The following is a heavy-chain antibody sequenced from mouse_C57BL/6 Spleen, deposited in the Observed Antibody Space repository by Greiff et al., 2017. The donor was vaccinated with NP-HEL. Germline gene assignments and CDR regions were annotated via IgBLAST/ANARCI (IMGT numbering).Heavy chain of an antibody. CDR3: ARRATYYYGSSPWYFDV. J-gene: IGHJ1*03. CDR1: GFSLSTSGMG. CDR2: IYWDDDK. D-gene: IGHD1-1*01. V-gene: IGHV8-12*01. Sequence: QVTLKESGPGILQSSQTLSLTCSFSGFSLSTSGMGVSWIRQPSGKGLEWLAHIYWDDDKRYHPSLKRRLTISKDPSKHQVFLKLTSVDTADTATYYCARRATYYYGSSPWYFDVWGTGTTVTVSS.